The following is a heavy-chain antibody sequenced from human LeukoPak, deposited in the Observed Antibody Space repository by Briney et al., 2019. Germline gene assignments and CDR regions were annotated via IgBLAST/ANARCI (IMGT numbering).Heavy chain of an antibody. CDR1: GGSISSGGYY. CDR3: ARDVPYYYGSGSYYKTLWYYGMDV. CDR2: IYYSGST. Sequence: PSQTLSLTCTVSGGSISSGGYYWSWIRQPPGKGLEWIGYIYYSGSTNYNPSLMSRVTISVDTSKNQFSLKLSSVTAADTAVYYCARDVPYYYGSGSYYKTLWYYGMDVWGQGTTVTVSS. D-gene: IGHD3-10*01. J-gene: IGHJ6*02. V-gene: IGHV4-61*08.